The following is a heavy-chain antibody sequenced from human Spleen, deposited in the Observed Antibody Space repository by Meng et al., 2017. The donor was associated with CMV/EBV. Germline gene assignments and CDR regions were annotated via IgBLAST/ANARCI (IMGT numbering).Heavy chain of an antibody. CDR2: MFYGGST. D-gene: IGHD3-10*01. Sequence: SETLSLTCTVSGGSISDYYWSWIRQSPGKGLEWIGYMFYGGSTNYNPSLKSRATISVDASKRQSSLRLNSVAAADTAVYFCARGQAFGYYFDYWGQGRLVTVS. V-gene: IGHV4-59*01. J-gene: IGHJ4*02. CDR3: ARGQAFGYYFDY. CDR1: GGSISDYY.